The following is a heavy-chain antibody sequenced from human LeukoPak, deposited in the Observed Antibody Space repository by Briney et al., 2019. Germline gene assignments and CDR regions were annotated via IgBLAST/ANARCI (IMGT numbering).Heavy chain of an antibody. J-gene: IGHJ4*02. CDR3: ARTRYYYNSRSYGAPYYFDY. Sequence: SETLSLTCTVSGGSINTPNYYWGWIRQPPGKGLEWIGEINHSGSTNYNPSLKSRVTISVDTSKNQFSLKLSSVTAADTAVYYCARTRYYYNSRSYGAPYYFDYWGQGTLVTVSS. V-gene: IGHV4-39*01. CDR2: INHSGST. CDR1: GGSINTPNYY. D-gene: IGHD3-10*01.